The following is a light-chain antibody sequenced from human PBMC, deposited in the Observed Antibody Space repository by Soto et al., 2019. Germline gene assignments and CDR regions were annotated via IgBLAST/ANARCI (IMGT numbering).Light chain of an antibody. J-gene: IGLJ2*01. CDR1: SSDVGGYNY. CDR3: SSYAGSNMVV. V-gene: IGLV2-8*01. CDR2: EVS. Sequence: QSVLTQPPSASGSPGPSVTISCTGTSSDVGGYNYVSWYQQHPGKAPKLMIYEVSKRPSGVPDRFSGSKSGNTASLTVSGLQAEDEADYYCSSYAGSNMVVFGGGTKLTVL.